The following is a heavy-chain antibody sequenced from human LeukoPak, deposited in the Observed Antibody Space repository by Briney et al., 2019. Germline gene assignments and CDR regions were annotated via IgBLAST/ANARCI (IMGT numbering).Heavy chain of an antibody. CDR2: IYYSGTT. D-gene: IGHD6-6*01. V-gene: IGHV4-39*01. CDR1: GGSISSSNYY. Sequence: SETVSLTCTVSGGSISSSNYYWGWIRQPPGKGLEWIGSIYYSGTTYYNPSLKSRVTISVDTSKNQFSLNLNSVTAADTAVYYCATQVGAARTYFDYWGQGTLVTVSS. CDR3: ATQVGAARTYFDY. J-gene: IGHJ4*02.